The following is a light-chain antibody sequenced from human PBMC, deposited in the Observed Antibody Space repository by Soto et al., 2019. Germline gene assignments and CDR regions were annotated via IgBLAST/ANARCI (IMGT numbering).Light chain of an antibody. Sequence: QSLLTQPASVSGSPGQSITISCTGTSSDVGAYNFVSWYRQHPGKAPKLIIYNVSDRPSGVSNRFSGSKSANTASLTIPGLQAEDEADYYCTSSTSRGTYVFGTGTKVT. CDR3: TSSTSRGTYV. CDR2: NVS. J-gene: IGLJ1*01. CDR1: SSDVGAYNF. V-gene: IGLV2-14*03.